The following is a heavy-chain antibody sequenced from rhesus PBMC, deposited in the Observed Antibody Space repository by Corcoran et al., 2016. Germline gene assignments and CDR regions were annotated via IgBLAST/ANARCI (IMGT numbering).Heavy chain of an antibody. J-gene: IGHJ4*01. CDR1: GFTFSRYD. D-gene: IGHD2-2*01. CDR3: TRAAGYLYFDY. V-gene: IGHV3-136*01. Sequence: EVQLVESGGGLAKPGGSLRLSCAASGFTFSRYDMSWVRQAPGKGLEWVSYISYTGKTIYYADSVKGRFTISRDNAKTSLSLQMSSLRAEDTAVYYCTRAAGYLYFDYWGQGVLVTVSS. CDR2: ISYTGKTI.